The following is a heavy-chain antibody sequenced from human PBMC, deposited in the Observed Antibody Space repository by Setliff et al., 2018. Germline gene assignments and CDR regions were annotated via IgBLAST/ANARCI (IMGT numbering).Heavy chain of an antibody. Sequence: ASVKVSCKASGYKFTDYGITWVRQAPGQGLEWMGWIGVYTGKTYYAHKFQDRVTMTTDTSTGTAHLELRSLRSDDTAVYYCSRLVRYCTTTTCQRLSGGEYWGQGTLVTVSS. D-gene: IGHD2-2*01. CDR1: GYKFTDYG. J-gene: IGHJ4*02. V-gene: IGHV1-18*01. CDR3: SRLVRYCTTTTCQRLSGGEY. CDR2: IGVYTGKT.